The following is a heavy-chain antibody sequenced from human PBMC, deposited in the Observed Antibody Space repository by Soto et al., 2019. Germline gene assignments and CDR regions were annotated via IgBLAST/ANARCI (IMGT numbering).Heavy chain of an antibody. CDR1: GFTFGSYW. Sequence: EVQLVESGGGLVQPGGSLRLSCAVSGFTFGSYWMNWVRLIPGKGLEWVGRIKSKTDGGTTDYAAPVKGRFTISRDDSKNTLYLQMNSLKTEDTAVYYCTTPYYDYVWGSYGSDYWGQGTLVTVSS. D-gene: IGHD3-16*01. CDR2: IKSKTDGGTT. J-gene: IGHJ4*02. V-gene: IGHV3-15*01. CDR3: TTPYYDYVWGSYGSDY.